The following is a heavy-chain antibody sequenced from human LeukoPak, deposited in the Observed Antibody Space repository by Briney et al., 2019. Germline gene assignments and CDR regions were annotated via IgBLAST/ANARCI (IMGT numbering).Heavy chain of an antibody. V-gene: IGHV4-59*01. CDR1: GGSISSYY. CDR3: AREGLGQGAFDI. Sequence: PSETLSLTCTVSGGSISSYYWSWIRQPPGKGLEWIGYIYYSGSTNYNASLKSRVTISIDRSKNQFSLKLWSVTAADTALYYCAREGLGQGAFDIWGQGTMVTVSS. D-gene: IGHD3/OR15-3a*01. CDR2: IYYSGST. J-gene: IGHJ3*02.